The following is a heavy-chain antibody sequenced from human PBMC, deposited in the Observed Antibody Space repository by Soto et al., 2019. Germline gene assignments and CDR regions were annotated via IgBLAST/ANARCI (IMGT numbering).Heavy chain of an antibody. V-gene: IGHV4-59*01. J-gene: IGHJ4*02. CDR3: ARAGAATLSDY. CDR2: IYYSGST. Sequence: SETLSLTCTVSGGSIRNYYGSWIRQPPGKGLEWIGYIYYSGSTNYNPSLKSRVTISVDTSKNQFPLKLSSVTAADTAVYYCARAGAATLSDYWGQGTLVTVSS. CDR1: GGSIRNYY. D-gene: IGHD2-15*01.